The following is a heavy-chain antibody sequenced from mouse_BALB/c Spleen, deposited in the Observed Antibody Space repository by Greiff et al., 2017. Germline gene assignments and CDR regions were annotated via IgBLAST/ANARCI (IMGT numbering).Heavy chain of an antibody. CDR3: ARDRGDY. CDR1: GFTFTDYY. V-gene: IGHV7-3*02. CDR2: IRNKANGYTT. Sequence: EVMLVESGGGLVQPGGSLRLSCATSGFTFTDYYMSWVRQPPGKALEWLGFIRNKANGYTTEYSASVKGRFTISRDNSQSILYLQMNTLRSEDSATYYRARDRGDYWGQGTSVTVAS. J-gene: IGHJ4*01.